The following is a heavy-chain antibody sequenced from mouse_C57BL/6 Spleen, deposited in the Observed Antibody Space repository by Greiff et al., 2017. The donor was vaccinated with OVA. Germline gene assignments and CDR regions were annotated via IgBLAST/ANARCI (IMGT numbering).Heavy chain of an antibody. J-gene: IGHJ4*01. V-gene: IGHV14-1*01. D-gene: IGHD1-1*01. Sequence: VQLKESGAELVRPGASVKLSCTASGFNIKDYYMHWVKQRPEQGLEWIGRIDPEDGDTEYAPKFQGKATMTADTSSNTAYLQLSSLTSEDTAVYYCTTVIITTVDYYAMDYWGQGTSVTVSS. CDR2: IDPEDGDT. CDR1: GFNIKDYY. CDR3: TTVIITTVDYYAMDY.